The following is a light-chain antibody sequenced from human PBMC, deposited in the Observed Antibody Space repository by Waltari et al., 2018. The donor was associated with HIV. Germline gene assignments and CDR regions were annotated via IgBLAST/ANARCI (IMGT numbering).Light chain of an antibody. CDR3: QTWDTGPWV. CDR1: SGHSTYA. CDR2: LNNDGSH. J-gene: IGLJ3*02. V-gene: IGLV4-69*01. Sequence: QLILTQSPSASASLGASVKLTCTLSSGHSTYAIAWLQHQPEKGHRFLMKLNNDGSHTRGDGTPDRFSGSSSGAERYLTISSLQSEDEADYYCQTWDTGPWVFGGGTKLTVL.